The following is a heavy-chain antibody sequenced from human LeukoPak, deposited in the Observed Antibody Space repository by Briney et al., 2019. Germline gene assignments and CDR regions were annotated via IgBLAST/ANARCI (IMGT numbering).Heavy chain of an antibody. Sequence: GESLRLSCAASGFAFSSYAMTWVRQAPGKGLEWASGISGSGGGTNYADSVKGRFTISRDNSKNTLYLQMNSLRAEDTAVYYCATLGIVGAAVYYFDYWGQGTLVTVSS. CDR3: ATLGIVGAAVYYFDY. D-gene: IGHD1-26*01. CDR1: GFAFSSYA. CDR2: ISGSGGGT. J-gene: IGHJ4*02. V-gene: IGHV3-23*01.